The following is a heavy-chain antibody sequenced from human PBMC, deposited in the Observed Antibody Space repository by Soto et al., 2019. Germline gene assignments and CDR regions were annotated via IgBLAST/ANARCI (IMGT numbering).Heavy chain of an antibody. J-gene: IGHJ6*02. D-gene: IGHD4-4*01. CDR1: GYTFTGYY. CDR3: ARDLRLGRSYSNYASHYYYGMDV. V-gene: IGHV1-2*04. Sequence: ASVKVSCKASGYTFTGYYMHWVRQAPGQGLEWMGWINPNSGGTNYAQKFQGWVTMTRDTSISTAYMELSRLRSDDTAVYYCARDLRLGRSYSNYASHYYYGMDVWGQGTTVTVSS. CDR2: INPNSGGT.